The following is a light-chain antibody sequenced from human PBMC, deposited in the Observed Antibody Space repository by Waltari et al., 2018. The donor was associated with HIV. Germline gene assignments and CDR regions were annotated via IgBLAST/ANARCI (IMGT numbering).Light chain of an antibody. J-gene: IGLJ3*02. CDR1: CSDVGGYNY. CDR3: SSDTSSSPWV. V-gene: IGLV2-14*01. CDR2: EVS. Sequence: QSALTQPASVSGSPGQSITISCTGTCSDVGGYNYVSWSQQHPGKAPKLTIYEVSNEHSGVFKCFSGSKSCKTASLTISGLQAEDEADYYCSSDTSSSPWVFGGGTKLTVL.